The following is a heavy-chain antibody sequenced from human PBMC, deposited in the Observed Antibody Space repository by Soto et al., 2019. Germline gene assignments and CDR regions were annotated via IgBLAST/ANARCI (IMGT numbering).Heavy chain of an antibody. CDR1: GFTFSSYT. CDR2: ISGIGDKT. J-gene: IGHJ5*02. CDR3: AKNSGWFNT. V-gene: IGHV3-23*01. Sequence: PGGSLRLSCAASGFTFSSYTMLWVRQTPGRGLEWVSGISGIGDKTYYADSVKGRFTISRDNSRNTLYLQMNTLRAEDTAVYYCAKNSGWFNTWGQGALVTVSS.